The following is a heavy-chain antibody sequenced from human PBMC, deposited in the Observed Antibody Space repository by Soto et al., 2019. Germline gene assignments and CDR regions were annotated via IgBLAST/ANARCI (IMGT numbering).Heavy chain of an antibody. V-gene: IGHV3-7*01. J-gene: IGHJ4*02. Sequence: GGSLRLSCAASGFTFPMQWMSWVRQAPGKGLEWVANINPDGSAGAYVDSVKGRFTISRDNAKNSLYLQMNNLRVEDTAVYYCARAAFWGQGTLVTVSS. CDR1: GFTFPMQW. CDR3: ARAAF. CDR2: INPDGSAG.